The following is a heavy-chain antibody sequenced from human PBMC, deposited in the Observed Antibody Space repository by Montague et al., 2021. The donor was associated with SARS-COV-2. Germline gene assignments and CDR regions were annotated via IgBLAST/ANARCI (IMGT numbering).Heavy chain of an antibody. Sequence: SETLSLTCTVSGGSIRPFYWNWIRQTPEKGLEWIGYIYYSGNTNYNPSLNSRATISVDTSKNQFSLEVTSVTAADTAVYYCARHSEGYCPVNYPSVWFDPWGQGILVTVSS. D-gene: IGHD1-26*01. CDR3: ARHSEGYCPVNYPSVWFDP. CDR2: IYYSGNT. CDR1: GGSIRPFY. V-gene: IGHV4-59*08. J-gene: IGHJ5*02.